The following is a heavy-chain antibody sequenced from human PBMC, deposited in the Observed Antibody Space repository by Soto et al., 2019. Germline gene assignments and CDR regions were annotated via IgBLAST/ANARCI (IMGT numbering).Heavy chain of an antibody. CDR2: ISGSGGST. Sequence: GGSLRLSCAASGFTFSSYAMSWVRQAPGKGLEWVSAISGSGGSTYYADSVKGRFTISRDTSTSTAYMELRSLRSDDTAVYYCARSLIAVAGTRVYNWFDPWGQGTLVTVSS. CDR3: ARSLIAVAGTRVYNWFDP. J-gene: IGHJ5*02. V-gene: IGHV3-23*01. CDR1: GFTFSSYA. D-gene: IGHD6-19*01.